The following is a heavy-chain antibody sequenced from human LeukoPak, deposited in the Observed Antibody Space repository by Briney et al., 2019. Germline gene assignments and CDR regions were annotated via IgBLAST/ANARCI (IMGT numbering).Heavy chain of an antibody. J-gene: IGHJ4*02. V-gene: IGHV4-31*11. CDR1: GDSISSGGHY. CDR3: ARSPGIWNEYGRLEY. D-gene: IGHD1-1*01. CDR2: IFHTGSN. Sequence: SQTLSLTCAVSGDSISSGGHYWNWIRQRPGNGLEWIGYIFHTGSNYYNPSLKSRVTISVDTSKSQFSLNLSSVTAADTAVYYRARSPGIWNEYGRLEYWGQGALVTVSS.